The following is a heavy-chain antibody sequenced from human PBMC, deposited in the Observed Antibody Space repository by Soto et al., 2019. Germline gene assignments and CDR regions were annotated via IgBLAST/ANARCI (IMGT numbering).Heavy chain of an antibody. CDR1: VGSISSGGYS. CDR2: IYHTGSA. Sequence: PSEALSLTCAVSVGSISSGGYSWSWIRQPPGKGLEYIGYIYHTGSAYYTPSLLSRVTLSVDRSRNQFSLTLTSVTAADTAVYYCVRGVGTTIAQYFDHWGHGTPVPVSS. J-gene: IGHJ4*01. CDR3: VRGVGTTIAQYFDH. D-gene: IGHD1-1*01. V-gene: IGHV4-30-2*01.